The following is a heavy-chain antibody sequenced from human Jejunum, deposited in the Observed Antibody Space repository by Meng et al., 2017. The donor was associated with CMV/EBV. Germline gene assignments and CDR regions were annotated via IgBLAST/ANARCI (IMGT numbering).Heavy chain of an antibody. CDR3: ARVATHYYDILGAFDF. CDR1: FMFIDYW. V-gene: IGHV3-7*01. Sequence: FMFIDYWMSWVRQAPGKGLEWVANIKQDGSEKYYVDAVQGRFTISRDNAKNSLYLQINSLRAEDTAVYYCARVATHYYDILGAFDFWGQGTMVTVSS. D-gene: IGHD3-22*01. CDR2: IKQDGSEK. J-gene: IGHJ3*01.